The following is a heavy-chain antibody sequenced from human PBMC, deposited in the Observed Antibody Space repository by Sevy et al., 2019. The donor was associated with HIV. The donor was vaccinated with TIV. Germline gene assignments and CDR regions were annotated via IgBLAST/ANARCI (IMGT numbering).Heavy chain of an antibody. CDR1: GFTVSGNY. D-gene: IGHD3-22*01. J-gene: IGHJ6*02. V-gene: IGHV3-66*01. Sequence: GGSLRLSCEASGFTVSGNYMAWVRLAPGKGLEWVSLIDSGGSTYYADSVKGRFTISRDNAKNTLYLQMNPLRAEDTAVYFCARLHYYDASGYYYYYYGMDVWGQGTTVTVSS. CDR2: IDSGGST. CDR3: ARLHYYDASGYYYYYYGMDV.